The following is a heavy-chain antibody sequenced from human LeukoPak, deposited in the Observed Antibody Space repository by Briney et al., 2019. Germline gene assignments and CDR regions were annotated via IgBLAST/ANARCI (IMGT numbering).Heavy chain of an antibody. D-gene: IGHD6-13*01. Sequence: GASVKVSCKASGGTFSNYAISWVRQAPGQGLEWMGGIIPIFGTANYAQKFQGRVTITTDESTSTAYMELSSLTSEDTAVYYCAIVKSSSWFYYFDYWGRGALVTVSS. V-gene: IGHV1-69*05. CDR2: IIPIFGTA. CDR3: AIVKSSSWFYYFDY. CDR1: GGTFSNYA. J-gene: IGHJ4*02.